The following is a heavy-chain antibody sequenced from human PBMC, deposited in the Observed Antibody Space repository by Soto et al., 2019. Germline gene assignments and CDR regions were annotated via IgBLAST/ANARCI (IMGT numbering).Heavy chain of an antibody. CDR1: GYTFTSYD. V-gene: IGHV1-8*01. CDR2: MNPNSGNT. J-gene: IGHJ6*02. Sequence: QVQLVQSGAEVKKPGASVKVSCKASGYTFTSYDINWVRQATGQGLEWMGWMNPNSGNTGYAQKFQGRVTMTRNTSISTAYMELSSLRSEDTAVYYCARLAWMYQSYGYYYGMDVWGQGTTVTVSS. CDR3: ARLAWMYQSYGYYYGMDV. D-gene: IGHD3-16*01.